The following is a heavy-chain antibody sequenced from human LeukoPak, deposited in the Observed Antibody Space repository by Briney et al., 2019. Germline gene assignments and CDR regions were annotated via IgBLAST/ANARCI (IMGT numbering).Heavy chain of an antibody. Sequence: ASVKVSCKASGYTFTSYYMHWVRQAPGQGLEWMGIINPSGGSTSYAQKFQGRVTMTRDTSTSTVYMELSGLRSEDTAVYYCARDLGGATGDYWGQGTLVTVSS. V-gene: IGHV1-46*01. J-gene: IGHJ4*02. D-gene: IGHD1-26*01. CDR3: ARDLGGATGDY. CDR1: GYTFTSYY. CDR2: INPSGGST.